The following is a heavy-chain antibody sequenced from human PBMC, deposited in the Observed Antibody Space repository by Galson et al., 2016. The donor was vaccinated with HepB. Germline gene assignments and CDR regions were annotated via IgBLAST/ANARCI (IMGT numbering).Heavy chain of an antibody. V-gene: IGHV3-7*05. CDR3: ARGTTSGWYGSN. Sequence: SLRLSCAVSGFTFSSFWMTWVRQAPGKGLEWVANIKEDGREKYYVDSVKGRFTISRDNAKNLVYLQMKYLRAEDTAVYYCARGTTSGWYGSNWGQGTLVTVSS. CDR1: GFTFSSFW. D-gene: IGHD6-19*01. CDR2: IKEDGREK. J-gene: IGHJ4*02.